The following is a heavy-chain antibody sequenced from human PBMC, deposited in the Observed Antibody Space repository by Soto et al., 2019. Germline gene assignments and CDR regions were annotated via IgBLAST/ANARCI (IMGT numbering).Heavy chain of an antibody. V-gene: IGHV3-48*02. Sequence: GGSLRLSCAASGFTFSSYSMNWVRQAPGKGLEWVSYISSSSSTIYYADSVKGRFTISRDNAKNSLYLQMNSLRDEDTAVYYCARDPRGSGWHEDPNYYYYYYGMDVWGQGTTVTVSS. J-gene: IGHJ6*02. CDR3: ARDPRGSGWHEDPNYYYYYYGMDV. CDR1: GFTFSSYS. D-gene: IGHD6-19*01. CDR2: ISSSSSTI.